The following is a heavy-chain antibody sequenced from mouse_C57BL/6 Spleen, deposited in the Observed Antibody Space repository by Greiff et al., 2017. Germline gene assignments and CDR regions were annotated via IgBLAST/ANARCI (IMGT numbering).Heavy chain of an antibody. Sequence: VQLQQSVPELVKPGASVKMSCKASGYTFTNSYMHWVKQSHGKSLEWIGYIYPNNGGNGYNQKFKGKATLTVDKSSNTAYMQLRSLTSEDSAVYYCTSSNRVYYLDYWGQGTTLTVSS. CDR2: IYPNNGGN. CDR1: GYTFTNSY. CDR3: TSSNRVYYLDY. V-gene: IGHV1-34*01. D-gene: IGHD4-1*01. J-gene: IGHJ2*01.